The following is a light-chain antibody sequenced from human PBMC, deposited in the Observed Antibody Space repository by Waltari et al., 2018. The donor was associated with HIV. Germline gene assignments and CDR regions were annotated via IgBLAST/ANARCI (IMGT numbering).Light chain of an antibody. CDR1: SSNIGAGYD. Sequence: QSVLTQPPSVSGAPGQRVTISCTGSSSNIGAGYDVHWSQQLPGTAPKLLIDGNSNRPSGVPDRFSGSKSGTSASLAITGLQAEDEADYYCQSYDSSLSGSWVFGGGTKLTVL. CDR2: GNS. CDR3: QSYDSSLSGSWV. V-gene: IGLV1-40*01. J-gene: IGLJ3*02.